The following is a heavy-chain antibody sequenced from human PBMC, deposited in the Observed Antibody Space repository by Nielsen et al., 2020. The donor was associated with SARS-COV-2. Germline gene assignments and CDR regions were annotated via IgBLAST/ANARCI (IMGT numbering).Heavy chain of an antibody. CDR1: GFTFDDYA. CDR2: ISWNSGSI. J-gene: IGHJ6*02. CDR3: ARAYHNYYYAMDV. D-gene: IGHD1-14*01. V-gene: IGHV3-9*01. Sequence: SLRLSCAASGFTFDDYAMHWVRQAPGKGLEWVSGISWNSGSIGYADSVKGRFTISRDNAKSSLYLQLTSLRAEDTAVYYCARAYHNYYYAMDVWGQGTTVTVSS.